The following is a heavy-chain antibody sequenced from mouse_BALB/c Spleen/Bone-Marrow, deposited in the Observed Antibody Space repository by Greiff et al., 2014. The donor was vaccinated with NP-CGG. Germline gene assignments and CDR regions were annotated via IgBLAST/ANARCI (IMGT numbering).Heavy chain of an antibody. J-gene: IGHJ1*01. CDR2: IYPGNVDT. V-gene: IGHV1S56*01. D-gene: IGHD1-1*02. CDR3: AREVGRGGYFDV. Sequence: QVQLKESGPELVMPGTSVKISCKASGYTFTNYYIHWVRQRPGQGLEWIGWIYPGNVDTKYNEKFKGKATLTADKSSSTAYMQLSSLTSEDSAVYFCAREVGRGGYFDVWGAGTTVTVSS. CDR1: GYTFTNYY.